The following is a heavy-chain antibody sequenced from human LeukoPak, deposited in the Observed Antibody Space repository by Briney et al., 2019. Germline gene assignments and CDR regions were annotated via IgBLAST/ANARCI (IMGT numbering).Heavy chain of an antibody. CDR2: ISNSGST. CDR3: ARSPSGYRFDS. D-gene: IGHD3-22*01. CDR1: GGSVNRGTFF. J-gene: IGHJ4*02. V-gene: IGHV4-61*01. Sequence: AETLSLTCAVSGGSVNRGTFFWAWGRQPPGTGLEWIGYISNSGSTNYHPSLKSRVTISSDTSKTQFTLKLTSMTAADTAVYFCARSPSGYRFDSWGQGTLVTVSS.